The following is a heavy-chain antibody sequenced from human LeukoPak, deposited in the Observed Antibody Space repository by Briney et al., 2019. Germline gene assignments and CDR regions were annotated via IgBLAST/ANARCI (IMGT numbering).Heavy chain of an antibody. CDR1: AFTFSTYS. J-gene: IGHJ4*02. CDR2: ISSSGSAI. Sequence: GGSLRLSCAASAFTFSTYSMNWVRQAPGKGLQWVSYISSSGSAIYYADSVKGRFTISRDNAKSSLYLQMNSLRAEDTAVYYCARGGKQRTIVGATAVDYWGQGTLVTVSS. D-gene: IGHD1-26*01. V-gene: IGHV3-48*04. CDR3: ARGGKQRTIVGATAVDY.